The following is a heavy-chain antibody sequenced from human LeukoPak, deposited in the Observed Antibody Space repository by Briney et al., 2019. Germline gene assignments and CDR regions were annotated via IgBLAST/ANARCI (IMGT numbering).Heavy chain of an antibody. D-gene: IGHD1-26*01. V-gene: IGHV3-7*01. Sequence: GGSLRLSCVTSGFTFSDYWLSWVRQAPGKGLEWVASIKQDGSEKHYADALKGRLTISRDNAKNTLYLQMYSLRAEDTAVYYCVKDYTRGGNYLNDAFDIWGPGTMVAVSS. J-gene: IGHJ3*02. CDR1: GFTFSDYW. CDR2: IKQDGSEK. CDR3: VKDYTRGGNYLNDAFDI.